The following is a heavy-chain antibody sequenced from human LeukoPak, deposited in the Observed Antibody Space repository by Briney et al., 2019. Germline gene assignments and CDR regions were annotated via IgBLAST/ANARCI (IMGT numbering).Heavy chain of an antibody. CDR1: GFTFSSYA. J-gene: IGHJ4*02. Sequence: GGSLRLSCAASGFTFSSYAMSWVRQAPGKGLEWVSAISGSGGSTYYADSVKGRFTISRDNSKNTLYLQMNSLRAEDTAVYYCAKSGLITSEFGELDYWGQGTLVTVSS. V-gene: IGHV3-23*01. D-gene: IGHD3-10*01. CDR3: AKSGLITSEFGELDY. CDR2: ISGSGGST.